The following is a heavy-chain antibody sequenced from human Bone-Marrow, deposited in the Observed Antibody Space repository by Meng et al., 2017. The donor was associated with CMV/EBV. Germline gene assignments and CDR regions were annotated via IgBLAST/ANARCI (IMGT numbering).Heavy chain of an antibody. CDR3: ARRDSSLGYYYALDV. Sequence: GESLKISCKGSGYSFTNYWIGWVRQMPGKGLEWMGIIYPGDSETIYSPSFRGQVTISVDKSITTAYLEWSSLKASDTAMYYCARRDSSLGYYYALDVWGQGTTVTVSS. CDR1: GYSFTNYW. D-gene: IGHD6-13*01. V-gene: IGHV5-51*01. CDR2: IYPGDSET. J-gene: IGHJ6*02.